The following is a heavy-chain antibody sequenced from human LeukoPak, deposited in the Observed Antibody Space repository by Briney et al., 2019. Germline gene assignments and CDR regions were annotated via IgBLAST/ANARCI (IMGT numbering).Heavy chain of an antibody. CDR1: GFTFSDYN. CDR3: ARSIGMTGGGVDV. D-gene: IGHD4-23*01. Sequence: PGGSLRLSCAASGFTFSDYNMNWLRQAPGKGLEWVSYITNSGSTIRYADSVKGRLTISRDNAKNSLYLQMNSLSAEDTAVYYCARSIGMTGGGVDVWGQGTTVTVSS. CDR2: ITNSGSTI. J-gene: IGHJ6*02. V-gene: IGHV3-11*01.